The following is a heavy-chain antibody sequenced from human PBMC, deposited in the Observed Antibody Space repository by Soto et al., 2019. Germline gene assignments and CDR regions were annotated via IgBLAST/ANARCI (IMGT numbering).Heavy chain of an antibody. J-gene: IGHJ4*02. CDR1: GFTFSNYA. CDR3: AKERLARGFDY. V-gene: IGHV3-23*01. Sequence: EVQLLDSGGGLVQPGGSLRLSCAASGFTFSNYAMNWVRQAPGKGLEWVLGISGGGDSTYYADSVKGRFTISRDNSKNTLFLQMNSLRAADTAVYYCAKERLARGFDYWGQGTLVTVSS. CDR2: ISGGGDST.